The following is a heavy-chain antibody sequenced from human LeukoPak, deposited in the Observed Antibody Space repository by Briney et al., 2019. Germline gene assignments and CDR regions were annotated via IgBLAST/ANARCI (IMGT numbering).Heavy chain of an antibody. J-gene: IGHJ4*02. D-gene: IGHD6-13*01. CDR2: IYYSGST. V-gene: IGHV4-59*01. CDR3: ARGTPPYSSSWYFTGFFDY. CDR1: GGSISSYY. Sequence: SETLSLTCTVSGGSISSYYWSWIRQPPGKGLEWIGYIYYSGSTNYNPSLKSRVTISVDTSKNQFSLKLSSVTAADTAVYYCARGTPPYSSSWYFTGFFDYWGQGTLVTVSS.